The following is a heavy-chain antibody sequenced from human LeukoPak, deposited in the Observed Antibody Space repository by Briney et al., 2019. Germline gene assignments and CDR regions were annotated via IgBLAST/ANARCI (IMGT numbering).Heavy chain of an antibody. Sequence: PSEILSLTCAVNDRSFSGYDGSWIRQPPWKGLEWIGEINHSGSTNYNPSLKSRVTISVDTSKNQFSLKLSSVTAADTAVYYCATQKDWGQGTLVTVSS. CDR3: ATQKD. CDR1: DRSFSGYD. CDR2: INHSGST. J-gene: IGHJ4*02. V-gene: IGHV4-34*01.